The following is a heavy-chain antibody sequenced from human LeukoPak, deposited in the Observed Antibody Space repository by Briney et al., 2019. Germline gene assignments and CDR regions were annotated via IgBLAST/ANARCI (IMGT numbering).Heavy chain of an antibody. CDR2: ISAYNGNT. V-gene: IGHV1-18*01. D-gene: IGHD3-3*01. Sequence: GASVKVSCKASGYTFTSYGISWVRQAPGQGLEWMGWISAYNGNTNYAQKLQGRVTMTTDTSTSTAYMELRSLRSDDTAVYYCARDCYDFWSGYENWFDPWGQGTLVTVSS. J-gene: IGHJ5*02. CDR1: GYTFTSYG. CDR3: ARDCYDFWSGYENWFDP.